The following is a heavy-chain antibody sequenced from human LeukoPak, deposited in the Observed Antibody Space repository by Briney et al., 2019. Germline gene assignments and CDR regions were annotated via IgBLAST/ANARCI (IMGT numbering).Heavy chain of an antibody. Sequence: ASVKVSCKASGYTFTSYGISWVRQAPGQGLEWMGWISAYNGNTNYAQKLQGRVTMTTDTSTSTAYMELRSLRSDDTAVYYCARVQGCSSTSRYGYYYYYGMDVWGQGTTVTVSS. V-gene: IGHV1-18*01. J-gene: IGHJ6*02. CDR3: ARVQGCSSTSRYGYYYYYGMDV. CDR1: GYTFTSYG. D-gene: IGHD2-2*01. CDR2: ISAYNGNT.